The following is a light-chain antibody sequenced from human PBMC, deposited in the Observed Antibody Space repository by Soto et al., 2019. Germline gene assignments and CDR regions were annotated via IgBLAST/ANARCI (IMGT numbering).Light chain of an antibody. V-gene: IGKV4-1*01. CDR2: WAS. J-gene: IGKJ4*01. CDR1: QSVLFSSNNKNY. Sequence: DIVMTEAPDSRASCLRGRGTIDCKSSQSVLFSSNNKNYLACYQQKPRQPPTLLIYWASTRESGVPDRFSSGGSATDFTPTISSLQAEDVAVYYCQQYYSTPPLTFGGGTKVDIK. CDR3: QQYYSTPPLT.